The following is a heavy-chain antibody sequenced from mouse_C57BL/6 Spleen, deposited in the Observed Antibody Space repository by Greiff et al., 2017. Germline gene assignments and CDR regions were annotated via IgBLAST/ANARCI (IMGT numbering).Heavy chain of an antibody. CDR1: GFTFSSYG. J-gene: IGHJ2*01. CDR3: AREEYGNFHFDY. Sequence: EVKLVESGGDLVKPGGSLKLSCAASGFTFSSYGMSWVRQTPDKRLEWVATISSGGGYTYYPDSVKGRFTISRDNAKNTLYLRMSSLKSEDTAMYYCAREEYGNFHFDYWGQGTTLTVSS. D-gene: IGHD2-10*02. V-gene: IGHV5-6*01. CDR2: ISSGGGYT.